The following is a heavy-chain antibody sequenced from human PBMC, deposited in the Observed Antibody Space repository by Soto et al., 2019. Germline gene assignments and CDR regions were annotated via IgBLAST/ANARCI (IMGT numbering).Heavy chain of an antibody. Sequence: GGSLRLSCAASGFTFSNAWMSWVRQAPGKGLEWVGRIKSKTDGGTTDYAAPVKGRFTISRDDSKNTLYLQMNSLKTEDTAVYYCTTQEYYDILTGYYRTDFDYWGQGTLVTVSS. D-gene: IGHD3-9*01. J-gene: IGHJ4*02. CDR1: GFTFSNAW. V-gene: IGHV3-15*01. CDR3: TTQEYYDILTGYYRTDFDY. CDR2: IKSKTDGGTT.